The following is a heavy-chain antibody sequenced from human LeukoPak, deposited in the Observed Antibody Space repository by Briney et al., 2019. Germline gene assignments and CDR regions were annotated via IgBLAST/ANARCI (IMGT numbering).Heavy chain of an antibody. CDR1: GFAFNNAW. V-gene: IGHV3-53*01. Sequence: GGSLRLSCTASGFAFNNAWMSWVRQAPGKGLEWVSVISNDGNKYYADYVKGRFTISRDISKNTLYLQMNSLRAEDAAVYYCARDVYCSGGSCYQQWGQGTVVTVSS. CDR2: ISNDGNK. CDR3: ARDVYCSGGSCYQQ. D-gene: IGHD2-15*01. J-gene: IGHJ1*01.